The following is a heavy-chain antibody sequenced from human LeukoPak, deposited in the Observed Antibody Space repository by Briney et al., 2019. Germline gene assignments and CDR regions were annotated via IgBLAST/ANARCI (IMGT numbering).Heavy chain of an antibody. V-gene: IGHV3-21*01. Sequence: PGGFLRLSCAASGFTFSSYSMNWVRQAPGKGLEWVSSISSSSSYIYYADSVKGRFTISRDNAKNSLYLQMNSLRAEDTAVYYCARAGGDFDWLLYFDYWGQGTLVTVSS. CDR3: ARAGGDFDWLLYFDY. CDR1: GFTFSSYS. D-gene: IGHD3-9*01. J-gene: IGHJ4*02. CDR2: ISSSSSYI.